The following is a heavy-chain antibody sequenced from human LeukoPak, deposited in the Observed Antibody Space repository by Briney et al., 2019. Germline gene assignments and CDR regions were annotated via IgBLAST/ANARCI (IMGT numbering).Heavy chain of an antibody. V-gene: IGHV3-23*01. Sequence: GGSLRLSCAASGFTFGSYAMNWVRQAPGKGLEWVSAISGSGGSTYYADSVKGRFTISRDNSKNTLYLQMNSLRAEDTAVYYCARDYGIAVAGTGYWGQGTLVTVSS. D-gene: IGHD6-19*01. CDR2: ISGSGGST. J-gene: IGHJ4*02. CDR1: GFTFGSYA. CDR3: ARDYGIAVAGTGY.